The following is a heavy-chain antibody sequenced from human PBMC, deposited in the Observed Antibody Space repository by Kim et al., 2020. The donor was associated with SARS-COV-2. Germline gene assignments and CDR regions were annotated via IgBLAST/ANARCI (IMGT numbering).Heavy chain of an antibody. CDR1: GYTFTSYG. CDR2: ISVYNANT. Sequence: ASVKVSCKASGYTFTSYGISWLRQAPGQGLEWMGWISVYNANTNYAQNLQARLTMTTDTSTSTAYMELRSLTSDDTAVYYCARDPAYDSSVYAADYWCQG. V-gene: IGHV1-18*01. J-gene: IGHJ4*02. CDR3: ARDPAYDSSVYAADY. D-gene: IGHD3-22*01.